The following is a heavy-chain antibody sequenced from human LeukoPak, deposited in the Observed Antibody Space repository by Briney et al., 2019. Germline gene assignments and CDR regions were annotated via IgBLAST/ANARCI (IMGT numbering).Heavy chain of an antibody. Sequence: SETLSLTCAVYGGSFSGYYWSWIRQPPGKGLEWIGEINHSGSTNYNPSLKSRVTISVDTSKNQFSLKLSSVTAADTAVYYCARAHGRLLLELTGVYAFDIWGQGTMVTVSS. CDR3: ARAHGRLLLELTGVYAFDI. CDR2: INHSGST. D-gene: IGHD2-15*01. CDR1: GGSFSGYY. V-gene: IGHV4-34*01. J-gene: IGHJ3*02.